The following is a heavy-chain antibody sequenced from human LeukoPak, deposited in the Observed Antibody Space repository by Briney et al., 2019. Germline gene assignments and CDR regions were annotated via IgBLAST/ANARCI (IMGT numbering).Heavy chain of an antibody. CDR1: GGSISSYY. CDR2: IYYSGST. V-gene: IGHV4-59*01. J-gene: IGHJ3*02. Sequence: PSETLSLTCTVSGGSISSYYWSWIRQPPGKGLEWIGYIYYSGSTNYNPSLKSRVTISVDTSKNQFSLKLSSVTAADTAVYYCARDLEYYYDSSGYGHDAFDIWGQGTMVTVPS. CDR3: ARDLEYYYDSSGYGHDAFDI. D-gene: IGHD3-22*01.